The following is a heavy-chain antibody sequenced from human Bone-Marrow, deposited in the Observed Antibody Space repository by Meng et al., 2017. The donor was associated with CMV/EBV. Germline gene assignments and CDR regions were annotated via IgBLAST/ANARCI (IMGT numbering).Heavy chain of an antibody. CDR3: AKEGKRGSEDVDY. J-gene: IGHJ4*02. V-gene: IGHV3-30*02. CDR2: IRYDGSKK. Sequence: GSLKISCAASGFTFSSFGFHWVRQAPGKGLEWVAFIRYDGSKKDHADSVKGRFTISRDDSKNTLYVQMNSLRAEDTAVYYCAKEGKRGSEDVDYWGQGSLVTVSS. D-gene: IGHD3-10*01. CDR1: GFTFSSFG.